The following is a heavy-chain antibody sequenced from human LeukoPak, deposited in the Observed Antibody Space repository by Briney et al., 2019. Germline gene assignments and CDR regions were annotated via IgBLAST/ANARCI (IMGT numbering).Heavy chain of an antibody. V-gene: IGHV1-69*02. CDR1: GGTFSSYT. Sequence: GASVKVSCKASGGTFSSYTISWVRQAPGQGLEWMGRIIPILGIANYAQKFQGRVTITADKSTSTAYMELSSLRSEDTAVYYCARSRPIFGVVIWEYFDYWGQGTLVTVSS. D-gene: IGHD3-3*01. CDR2: IIPILGIA. CDR3: ARSRPIFGVVIWEYFDY. J-gene: IGHJ4*02.